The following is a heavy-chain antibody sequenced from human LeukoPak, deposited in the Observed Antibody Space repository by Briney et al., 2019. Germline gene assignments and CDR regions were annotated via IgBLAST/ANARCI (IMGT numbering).Heavy chain of an antibody. V-gene: IGHV3-23*01. CDR2: ISDDGYST. CDR3: ARVAPPLDDYIRGSFPYYFDY. Sequence: GGSLRLSCAASAFTFSTYGMTWVRQAPGKGLEWVSGISDDGYSTYYADSVKGRFTISRDNSKNTLYLHMSSLRVEDTAVFYCARVAPPLDDYIRGSFPYYFDYWGQGTPVTVSS. J-gene: IGHJ4*02. CDR1: AFTFSTYG. D-gene: IGHD3-16*01.